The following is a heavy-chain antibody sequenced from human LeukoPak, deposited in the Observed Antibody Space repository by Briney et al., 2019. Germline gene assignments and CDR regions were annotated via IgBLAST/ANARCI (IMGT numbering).Heavy chain of an antibody. J-gene: IGHJ3*02. D-gene: IGHD6-6*01. CDR1: GGSISSSSYY. V-gene: IGHV4-39*01. CDR3: AIKYSRGPNAFDT. Sequence: SETLSLTCTVSGGSISSSSYYWGWIRQPPGKGLEWIGSIYYSGSTYYNPSLKSRVTISVDTSKNQFSLKLSSVTAADTAVYYCAIKYSRGPNAFDTWGQGTMVTVSS. CDR2: IYYSGST.